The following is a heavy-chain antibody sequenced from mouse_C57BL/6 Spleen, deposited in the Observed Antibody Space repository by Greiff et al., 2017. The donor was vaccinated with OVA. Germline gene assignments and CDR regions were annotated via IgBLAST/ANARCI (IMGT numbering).Heavy chain of an antibody. CDR3: ARHYGFDY. Sequence: QVQLKQPGAELVMPGASVKLSCKASGYTFTSYWMHWVKQRPGQGLEWIGEIDPSDSYTNYNQKFKGKSTLTVDKSSSTAYMQLSSLTSEDSAVYYCARHYGFDYWGQGTTLTVSS. D-gene: IGHD1-1*01. CDR2: IDPSDSYT. J-gene: IGHJ2*01. CDR1: GYTFTSYW. V-gene: IGHV1-69*01.